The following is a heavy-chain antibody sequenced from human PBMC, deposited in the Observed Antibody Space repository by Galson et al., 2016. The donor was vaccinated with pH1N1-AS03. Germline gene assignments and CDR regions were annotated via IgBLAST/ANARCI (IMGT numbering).Heavy chain of an antibody. Sequence: QSGAEVKKPGEALKISCKGSGFKFTTYWIGWVRQMPGKGLEWVGIIYPDDSETRYTPSFQGQVTVSADNSINTAYLQWSSLNASDTAMYYCVRGDGHPDYWGQGTLVTVSS. CDR3: VRGDGHPDY. CDR1: GFKFTTYW. J-gene: IGHJ4*02. CDR2: IYPDDSET. D-gene: IGHD3-16*01. V-gene: IGHV5-51*03.